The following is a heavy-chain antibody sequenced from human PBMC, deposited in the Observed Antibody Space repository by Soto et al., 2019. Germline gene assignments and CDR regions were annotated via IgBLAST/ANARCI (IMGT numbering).Heavy chain of an antibody. Sequence: EVQLVESGGGLVKPGGSLRLSCAASGFTFCSYSMNWVRQAPGKGLEWVSSISSSSSYIYYADSVKGRFTISRDNAKNSLYLQMNSLRAEDTAVYYCARGHGGGQQLVVFDYWGQGTLVTVSS. CDR2: ISSSSSYI. CDR3: ARGHGGGQQLVVFDY. D-gene: IGHD6-13*01. J-gene: IGHJ4*02. CDR1: GFTFCSYS. V-gene: IGHV3-21*01.